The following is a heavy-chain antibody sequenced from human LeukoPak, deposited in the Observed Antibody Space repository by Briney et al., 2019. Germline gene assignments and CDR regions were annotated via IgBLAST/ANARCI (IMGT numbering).Heavy chain of an antibody. CDR1: GFSFSSYW. V-gene: IGHV3-7*01. CDR3: ARDLGIVATID. J-gene: IGHJ4*02. Sequence: GGSLRLSCAASGFSFSSYWMSWVRQAPGKGLEWVANIKEDGSDKYYVDSVKGRFTISRDNAKNSLYLQMNSLRAEDTAVYYCARDLGIVATIDWGQGTLVTVSS. CDR2: IKEDGSDK. D-gene: IGHD5-12*01.